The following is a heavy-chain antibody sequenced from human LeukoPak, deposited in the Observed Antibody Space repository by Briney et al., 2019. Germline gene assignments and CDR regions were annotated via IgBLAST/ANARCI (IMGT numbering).Heavy chain of an antibody. Sequence: GGSLRLSCAASGFTFSSYSMNWVRQAPGKGLEWVSSISSSSSYIYYADSVKGRFTISRDNAKNSLYLQMNSLRAEDTALYYCARGDEFRQWKIDYWGQGTLVTVSS. CDR1: GFTFSSYS. CDR2: ISSSSSYI. V-gene: IGHV3-21*04. D-gene: IGHD6-19*01. J-gene: IGHJ4*02. CDR3: ARGDEFRQWKIDY.